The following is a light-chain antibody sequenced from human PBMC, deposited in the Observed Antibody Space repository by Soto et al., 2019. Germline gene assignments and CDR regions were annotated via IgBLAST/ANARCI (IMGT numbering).Light chain of an antibody. CDR2: DAS. V-gene: IGKV1-5*01. CDR3: QQYNGYLTWT. J-gene: IGKJ1*01. CDR1: QSISSW. Sequence: DIQMSQSLSTLSASVGDRVTIPCRASQSISSWLAWYQQKPGKAPKLLIYDASSLESGVPSRFSGSGSGTEFTLTISSLQPDDFATYYCQQYNGYLTWTFGQGTKVDIK.